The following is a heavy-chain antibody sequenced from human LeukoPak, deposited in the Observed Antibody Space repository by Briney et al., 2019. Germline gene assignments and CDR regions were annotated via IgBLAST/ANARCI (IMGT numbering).Heavy chain of an antibody. CDR2: IYYSGST. CDR3: ARCARQPIPMFDY. D-gene: IGHD2-21*01. Sequence: PSETLSLTCAVSGGSISSGGYSWSWIRQPPGKGLEWIGYIYYSGSTYYNPSLKSRVTISVDTSKNQFSLKLSSVTAADTAVYYCARCARQPIPMFDYWGQGTLVTVSS. J-gene: IGHJ4*02. CDR1: GGSISSGGYS. V-gene: IGHV4-30-4*07.